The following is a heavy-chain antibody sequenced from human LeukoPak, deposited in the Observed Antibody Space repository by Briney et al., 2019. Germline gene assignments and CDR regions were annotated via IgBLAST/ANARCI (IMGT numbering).Heavy chain of an antibody. V-gene: IGHV3-15*01. CDR1: GFIFSSAW. D-gene: IGHD2-2*01. CDR3: ARGFCSSTSCYQGPFDY. Sequence: GGSLRLSCAASGFIFSSAWMTWVRQAPGKGLEWVGHIKNKTNGGTTDYAAPVKGRFIISRDDSKNTLYLQMNSLRTEDTAVYYCARGFCSSTSCYQGPFDYWGQGTLVTVSS. CDR2: IKNKTNGGTT. J-gene: IGHJ4*02.